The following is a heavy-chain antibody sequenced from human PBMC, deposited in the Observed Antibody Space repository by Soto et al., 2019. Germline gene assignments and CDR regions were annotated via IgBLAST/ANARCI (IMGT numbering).Heavy chain of an antibody. CDR3: ARDGHYYYYGMDV. V-gene: IGHV3-21*01. CDR1: GFTFSSYS. Sequence: EVQLVESGGGLVKPGGSPRLSCAASGFTFSSYSMNWVRQAPGKGLEWVSSISSSSSYIYYADSVKGRFTISRDNAKNSLYLQMNSLRAEDTAVYYCARDGHYYYYGMDVWGQGTTVTVSS. J-gene: IGHJ6*02. CDR2: ISSSSSYI.